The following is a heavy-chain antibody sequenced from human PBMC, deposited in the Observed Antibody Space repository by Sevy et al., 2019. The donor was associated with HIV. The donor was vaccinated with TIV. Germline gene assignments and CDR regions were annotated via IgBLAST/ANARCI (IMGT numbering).Heavy chain of an antibody. Sequence: ASVKVSCKASGGTFSSYAISWVRQAPGQGLEWMGGIIPIFGTGNYAQKFQGRVTITADKPTSTAYMELSSLRSEDTAVYYCARARRGYNYAFDIWGQGTMVTVSS. CDR2: IIPIFGTG. J-gene: IGHJ3*02. CDR1: GGTFSSYA. V-gene: IGHV1-69*06. D-gene: IGHD5-18*01. CDR3: ARARRGYNYAFDI.